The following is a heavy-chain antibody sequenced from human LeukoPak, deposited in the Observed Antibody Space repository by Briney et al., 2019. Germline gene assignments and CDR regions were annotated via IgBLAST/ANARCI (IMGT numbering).Heavy chain of an antibody. V-gene: IGHV3-23*01. CDR2: ISPSGGIT. J-gene: IGHJ1*01. D-gene: IGHD3-16*01. CDR1: GFTFSSHG. CDR3: AKDDAWGRYKD. Sequence: GGALGLSCAASGFTFSSHGMNWVRQAPGKGLEWVSGISPSGGITYYTDSVRGRFTISRDNSKNTVSLQMNSLRGEDTAVYYCAKDDAWGRYKDWGQGTLVTVSS.